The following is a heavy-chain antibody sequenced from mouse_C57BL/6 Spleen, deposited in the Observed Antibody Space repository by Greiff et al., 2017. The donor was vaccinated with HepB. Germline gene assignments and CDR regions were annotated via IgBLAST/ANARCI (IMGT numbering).Heavy chain of an antibody. V-gene: IGHV1-55*01. D-gene: IGHD2-1*01. J-gene: IGHJ4*01. Sequence: QVQLPQPGAELVKPGASVKMSCKASGYTFTSYWITWVKQRPGQGLEWIGDIYPGSGSTNYNEKFKGKATLTVDTSSSTAYMQLSSLTSEDSAVYYCARSDGNCLGDYWGQGTSVTVSS. CDR1: GYTFTSYW. CDR2: IYPGSGST. CDR3: ARSDGNCLGDY.